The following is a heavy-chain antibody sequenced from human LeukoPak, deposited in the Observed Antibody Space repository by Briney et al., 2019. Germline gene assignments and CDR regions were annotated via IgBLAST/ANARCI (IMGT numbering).Heavy chain of an antibody. V-gene: IGHV3-53*01. CDR2: IYSGGRT. CDR3: AREGRSGYDSRYFDY. CDR1: GFTVSSNY. Sequence: GGSLRLSCAASGFTVSSNYMSWVRQAPGKGLEWVSVIYSGGRTYYADSVKGRFTISRDNSKNTLYLQMNSLRAEDTAVYYCAREGRSGYDSRYFDYWGQGTLVTVSS. D-gene: IGHD5-12*01. J-gene: IGHJ4*02.